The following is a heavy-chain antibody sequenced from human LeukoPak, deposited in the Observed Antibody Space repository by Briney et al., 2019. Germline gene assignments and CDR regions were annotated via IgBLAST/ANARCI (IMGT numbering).Heavy chain of an antibody. CDR2: ISSSSSYI. D-gene: IGHD3-10*01. CDR1: GFTFSSYS. Sequence: GGSLRLSCAASGFTFSSYSMNWVRQAPGKGLEWVSSISSSSSYIYYADSVKGRFTISRDNAKNSLYLQMNSLRAEDTAVYYCARDLRGWLGDLAIDYWGQGTLVTVSS. J-gene: IGHJ4*02. V-gene: IGHV3-21*01. CDR3: ARDLRGWLGDLAIDY.